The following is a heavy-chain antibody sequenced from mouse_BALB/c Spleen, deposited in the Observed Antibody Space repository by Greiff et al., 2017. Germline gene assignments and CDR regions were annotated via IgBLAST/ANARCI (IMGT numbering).Heavy chain of an antibody. D-gene: IGHD1-1*01. CDR1: GYTFTSYW. V-gene: IGHV1S81*02. Sequence: QVQLQQPGAELVKPGASVKLSCKASGYTFTSYWMHWVKQRPGQGLEWIGEINPSNGRTNYNEKFKSKATLTADKSSSTAYMQLSSLTSEDSAVYYCARDYYGAMDDWGQGTSVTVSS. CDR3: ARDYYGAMDD. CDR2: INPSNGRT. J-gene: IGHJ4*01.